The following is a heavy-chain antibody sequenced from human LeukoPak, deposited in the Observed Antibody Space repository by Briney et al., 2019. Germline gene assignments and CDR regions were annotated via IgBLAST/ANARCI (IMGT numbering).Heavy chain of an antibody. CDR3: ARGVNSGYFDY. V-gene: IGHV4-61*10. D-gene: IGHD1-26*01. J-gene: IGHJ4*02. CDR2: IYRSGTT. CDR1: DGSISSGSYY. Sequence: SETLSLTCTVSDGSISSGSYYWNWIRQPAGKGLEWIGRIYRSGTTNYNPSLKSRVTISVDTSKNQFSLKLTSVTAADTAVYYCARGVNSGYFDYCGQGTLVTVSS.